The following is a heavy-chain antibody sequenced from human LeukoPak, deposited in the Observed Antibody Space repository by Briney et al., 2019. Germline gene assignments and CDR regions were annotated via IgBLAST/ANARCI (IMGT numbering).Heavy chain of an antibody. Sequence: SQTLSLTCTVSGGSISSGSYYWSWIRQPAGKGLEWIGRIYTSGSTNYNPPLKSRVTISVETSKNQFSLKLSSVTAADTAVYYCARGGSIVGATIDYWGQGTLVTVSS. CDR2: IYTSGST. J-gene: IGHJ4*02. D-gene: IGHD1-26*01. V-gene: IGHV4-61*02. CDR1: GGSISSGSYY. CDR3: ARGGSIVGATIDY.